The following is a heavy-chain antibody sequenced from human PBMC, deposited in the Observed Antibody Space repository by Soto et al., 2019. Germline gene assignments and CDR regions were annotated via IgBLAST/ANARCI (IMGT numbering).Heavy chain of an antibody. V-gene: IGHV4-34*01. Sequence: LTCAVYGGSFSGYYWSWIRQPPGKGLEWIGEINHSGSTNYNPSLKSRVTISVDTSKNQFSLKLSSVTAADTAVYYCARGFAYYYYGMDVWGQGTTVTVSS. CDR2: INHSGST. CDR3: ARGFAYYYYGMDV. J-gene: IGHJ6*02. CDR1: GGSFSGYY.